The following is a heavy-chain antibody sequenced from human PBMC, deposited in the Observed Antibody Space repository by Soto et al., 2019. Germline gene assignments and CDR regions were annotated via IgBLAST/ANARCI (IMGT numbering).Heavy chain of an antibody. CDR2: ISGSGGST. CDR3: ANLMYPTGYFDY. V-gene: IGHV3-23*01. D-gene: IGHD2-2*01. J-gene: IGHJ4*02. CDR1: GFTVSSNY. Sequence: GGSLRLSCAASGFTVSSNYMSWVRQAPGKGLEWVSAISGSGGSTYYADSVKGRFTISRDNSKNTLYLQMNSLRAEDTAVYYCANLMYPTGYFDYWGQGTLVTVSS.